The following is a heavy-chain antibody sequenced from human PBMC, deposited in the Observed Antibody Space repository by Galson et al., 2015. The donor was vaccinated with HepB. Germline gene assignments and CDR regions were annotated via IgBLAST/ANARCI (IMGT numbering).Heavy chain of an antibody. CDR2: MNPNSGNT. V-gene: IGHV1-8*01. CDR3: ARGPPKRGYSYGYFDY. J-gene: IGHJ4*02. D-gene: IGHD5-18*01. CDR1: GYTFTSYD. Sequence: SVKVSCKASGYTFTSYDINWVRQATGQGLEWMGWMNPNSGNTGYAQKFQGRVTMTRNTSISTAYMELSSLRSEDTAVYYCARGPPKRGYSYGYFDYWGQGTLVTVSS.